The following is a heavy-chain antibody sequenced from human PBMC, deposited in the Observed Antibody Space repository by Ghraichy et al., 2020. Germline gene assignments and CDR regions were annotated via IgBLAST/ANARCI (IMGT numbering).Heavy chain of an antibody. CDR1: GGSISSYY. D-gene: IGHD6-13*01. V-gene: IGHV4-59*01. J-gene: IGHJ4*02. CDR3: ARSRPGIAAAGTLFDY. CDR2: IYYSGST. Sequence: SETLSLTCTVSGGSISSYYWSWIRQPPGKGLEWIGYIYYSGSTNYNPSLKSRVTISVDTSKNQFSLKLSSVTAADTAVYYCARSRPGIAAAGTLFDYWGQGTLVTVSS.